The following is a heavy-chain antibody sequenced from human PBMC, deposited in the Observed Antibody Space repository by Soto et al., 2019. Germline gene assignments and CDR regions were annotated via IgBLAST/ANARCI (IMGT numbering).Heavy chain of an antibody. V-gene: IGHV3-23*01. D-gene: IGHD6-13*01. CDR3: AKVASSWYEYFDY. CDR1: GFTFSSYA. Sequence: EVQLLESGGGLVQPGGSLRLSCAASGFTFSSYAMSWVRQAPGKGLEWVSAISGSGGSTYYADSVKGRFTISRDNSKNTLYLQRNSLRAEDTAVYSCAKVASSWYEYFDYWGQGTLVTVSS. CDR2: ISGSGGST. J-gene: IGHJ4*02.